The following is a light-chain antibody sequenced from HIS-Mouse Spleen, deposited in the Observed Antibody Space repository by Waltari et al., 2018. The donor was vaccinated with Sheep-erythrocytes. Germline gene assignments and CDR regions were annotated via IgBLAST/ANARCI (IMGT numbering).Light chain of an antibody. CDR1: ALPKKY. CDR2: EDS. J-gene: IGLJ3*02. CDR3: YSTDSSGNHWV. Sequence: SYELTQPPSVSVSPGQTARITCSGDALPKKYAYWYQHKSGQAPVLVIYEDSKRPSGIPEGFSGSRSGTMATLTISGAQVEDDADYYCYSTDSSGNHWVFGGGTKLTVL. V-gene: IGLV3-10*01.